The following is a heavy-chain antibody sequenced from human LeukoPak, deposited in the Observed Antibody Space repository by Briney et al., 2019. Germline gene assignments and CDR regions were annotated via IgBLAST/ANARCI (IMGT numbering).Heavy chain of an antibody. CDR3: ARHPSSGYWYVDY. V-gene: IGHV4-39*01. D-gene: IGHD3-22*01. CDR2: IYYTGTT. J-gene: IGHJ4*02. CDR1: GGSISSGNYY. Sequence: SETLSLTCTVSGGSISSGNYYWGWIRQPPGKGLEWIGTIYYTGTTYFNPSLQSRVTMSVDTSKNQFSLKLRSVTAADTALYYCARHPSSGYWYVDYWGQGTLVTVSS.